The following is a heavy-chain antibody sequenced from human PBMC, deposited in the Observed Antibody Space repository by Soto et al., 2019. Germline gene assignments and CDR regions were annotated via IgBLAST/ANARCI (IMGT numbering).Heavy chain of an antibody. CDR3: ATNYGSGSAHFDN. Sequence: QVQLVQSGAEVKKPGSSVRVSCTASGDTFSRSTLSWVRQAPGQGLEWMGRTIPILSMSDYAQKFQGRVSITADKSTSTVYMELSRLRSEVTAVYYCATNYGSGSAHFDNWGQGTLVTVSS. V-gene: IGHV1-69*02. CDR2: TIPILSMS. D-gene: IGHD3-10*01. J-gene: IGHJ4*02. CDR1: GDTFSRST.